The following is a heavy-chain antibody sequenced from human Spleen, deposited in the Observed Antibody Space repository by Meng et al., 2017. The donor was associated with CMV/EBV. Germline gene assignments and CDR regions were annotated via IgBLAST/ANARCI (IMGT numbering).Heavy chain of an antibody. CDR1: GGSFSGYY. J-gene: IGHJ4*02. CDR3: ARGQSQWLQLPFDY. V-gene: IGHV4-34*01. Sequence: QVQIQQWGAGMLKPSETLSLTCAVYGGSFSGYYWSWIRQPPGKGLEWIGEINHSGSTNYNPSLTSRVTISVDTSKNQFSLTLSSVTAADTAVYYSARGQSQWLQLPFDYWGQGPLVTVSS. CDR2: INHSGST. D-gene: IGHD6-19*01.